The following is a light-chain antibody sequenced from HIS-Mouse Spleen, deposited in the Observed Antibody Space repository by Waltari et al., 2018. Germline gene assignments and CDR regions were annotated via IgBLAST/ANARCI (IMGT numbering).Light chain of an antibody. CDR3: QQRSNWPIT. Sequence: EIVLTQSPATLSLSPGERATLSCRASQSVSSYLAVYQQKPGQAPRLLIYDASSRATGIPARFSGSGSATDFTLTISSLEPEDFAVYYCQQRSNWPITFGQGTRLEIK. CDR1: QSVSSY. CDR2: DAS. J-gene: IGKJ5*01. V-gene: IGKV3-11*01.